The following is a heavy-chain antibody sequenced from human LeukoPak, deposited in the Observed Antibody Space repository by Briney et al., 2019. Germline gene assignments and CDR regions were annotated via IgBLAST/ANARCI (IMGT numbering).Heavy chain of an antibody. CDR1: GYTFTGYY. D-gene: IGHD6-19*01. V-gene: IGHV1-2*02. CDR3: ARAIAVAAFDY. Sequence: APVKVSCKASGYTFTGYYMHWVRQAPGQGLEWMGWINPNRGDANYAQKFQGRVTMTRDTSISTAYMELSRLRSDDTAVYYCARAIAVAAFDYWGQGTLVTVSS. J-gene: IGHJ4*02. CDR2: INPNRGDA.